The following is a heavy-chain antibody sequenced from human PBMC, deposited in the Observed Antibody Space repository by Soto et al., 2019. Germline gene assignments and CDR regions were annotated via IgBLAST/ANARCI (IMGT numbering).Heavy chain of an antibody. CDR2: IYYSGST. Sequence: QVQLQESGPGLVKPSQTLSLTCTVSGGSISSGGYYWSWIRQHPGKGLEWIGYIYYSGSTYYNPSLKSRVTISVDTSKNQCSLKLSSVTAADTAVYYCARAKMGGGYDSSVYYSRMDAFDIWGQGTMVTVSS. V-gene: IGHV4-31*03. CDR3: ARAKMGGGYDSSVYYSRMDAFDI. CDR1: GGSISSGGYY. D-gene: IGHD3-22*01. J-gene: IGHJ3*02.